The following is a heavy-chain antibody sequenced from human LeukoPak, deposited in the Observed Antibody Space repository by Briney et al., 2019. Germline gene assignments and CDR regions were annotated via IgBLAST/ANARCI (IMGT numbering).Heavy chain of an antibody. Sequence: SETLSLTCAVSGHSIRSDYYWGWIRQPPGKGLEWIGSIHHNGAAYYNASLRSRVTISVDPSNNQFFLDLKCLTAADTAVYYCARGADTSSWHWFDPWGRGTLVTVSS. CDR1: GHSIRSDYY. D-gene: IGHD6-13*01. CDR2: IHHNGAA. V-gene: IGHV4-38-2*01. CDR3: ARGADTSSWHWFDP. J-gene: IGHJ5*02.